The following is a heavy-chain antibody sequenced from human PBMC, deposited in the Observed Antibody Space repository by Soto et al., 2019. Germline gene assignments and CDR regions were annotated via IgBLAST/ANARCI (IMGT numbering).Heavy chain of an antibody. CDR2: IDWDDDK. CDR1: GFSLCTSGMC. CDR3: AGINSMVRGVEYGMDV. J-gene: IGHJ6*02. V-gene: IGHV2-70*01. D-gene: IGHD3-10*01. Sequence: SGPTLVNPTQTLTLTCTFSGFSLCTSGMCVSWIRQPPGKALEWLALIDWDDDKYYSTSLKTRLTISKDTSKNQVVLTMTNMDPVDTATYYCAGINSMVRGVEYGMDVWGQGTTVTVSS.